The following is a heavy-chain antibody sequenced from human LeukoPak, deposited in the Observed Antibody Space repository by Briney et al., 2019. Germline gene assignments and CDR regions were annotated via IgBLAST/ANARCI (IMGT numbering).Heavy chain of an antibody. J-gene: IGHJ4*02. CDR3: ARVDLSTANFDY. CDR2: IDNRGYTT. V-gene: IGHV3-23*01. Sequence: GGSLRLSCAASGFTFSTYAMNWVRQAPGKGPEWVSGIDNRGYTTFYTDSVKGRLTISRDNSKNTLYLQMNSLRAEDTAIYYCARVDLSTANFDYWGQGTLVTVSS. CDR1: GFTFSTYA. D-gene: IGHD5/OR15-5a*01.